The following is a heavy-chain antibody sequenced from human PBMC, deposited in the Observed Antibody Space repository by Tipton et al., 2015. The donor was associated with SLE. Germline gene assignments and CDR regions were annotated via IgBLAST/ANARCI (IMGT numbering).Heavy chain of an antibody. Sequence: TPSLTCSLSGGSVKSRTYYWGWIRQPPGKGLEWIGSIYHTGSTWYNPSLKSRVSLSVDTSKNQFSLKVSSVTAADTAVYYCARVFASTWYDPWRWFDPWGQGTLVTVSS. D-gene: IGHD6-13*01. J-gene: IGHJ5*02. CDR1: GGSVKSRTYY. CDR3: ARVFASTWYDPWRWFDP. V-gene: IGHV4-39*07. CDR2: IYHTGST.